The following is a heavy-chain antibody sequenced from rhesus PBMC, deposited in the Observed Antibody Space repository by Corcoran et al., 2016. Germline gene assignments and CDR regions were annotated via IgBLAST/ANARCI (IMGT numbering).Heavy chain of an antibody. V-gene: IGHV4-169*01. J-gene: IGHJ4*01. D-gene: IGHD3-28*01. CDR3: VRSSGYYIGGY. CDR2: IYGSGSST. CDR1: GGSIGSSS. Sequence: QLQLQESGPGLVKPSETLSVTGAVSGGSIGSSSWIWIRQAPGKGLEWIGYIYGSGSSTNYNPSLKSRVTLSVDTSKNQFSLKLSSVTAADTAVYYCVRSSGYYIGGYWGQGVLVTVSS.